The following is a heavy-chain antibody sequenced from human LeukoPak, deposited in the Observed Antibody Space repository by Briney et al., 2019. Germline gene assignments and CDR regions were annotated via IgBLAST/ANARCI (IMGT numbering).Heavy chain of an antibody. CDR2: IYHSGST. CDR3: ARDPTGYSSGWEGY. V-gene: IGHV4-38-2*02. Sequence: SETLSLTCTVSGGSINNYYWSWIRQPPGKGVEWIGSIYHSGSTYYNPSLKSRVTISVDTSKNQFSLKLSSVTAADTAVYYCARDPTGYSSGWEGYWGQGTLVTVSS. CDR1: GGSINNYY. D-gene: IGHD6-19*01. J-gene: IGHJ4*02.